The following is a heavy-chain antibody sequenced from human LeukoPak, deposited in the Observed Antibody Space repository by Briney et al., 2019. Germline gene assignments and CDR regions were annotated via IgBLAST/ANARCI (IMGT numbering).Heavy chain of an antibody. Sequence: GGSLRLSCAASGFTFSSYWMSWVRQAPGKGLEWVANIKQDGSEKYYVDSVKGRFTISRDNAKNSLYLQMNSLRAEDTAVYYCARDEKLLWFGELLNWFDPWGQGTLVTVSP. CDR2: IKQDGSEK. CDR3: ARDEKLLWFGELLNWFDP. D-gene: IGHD3-10*01. CDR1: GFTFSSYW. J-gene: IGHJ5*02. V-gene: IGHV3-7*03.